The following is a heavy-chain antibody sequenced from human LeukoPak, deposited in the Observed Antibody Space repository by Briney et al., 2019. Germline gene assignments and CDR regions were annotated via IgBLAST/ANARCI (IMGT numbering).Heavy chain of an antibody. CDR3: AKDSKQFSLDY. J-gene: IGHJ4*02. D-gene: IGHD6-19*01. V-gene: IGHV3-23*01. Sequence: GGSLRLSCAASGFTFRSYAMSWVRQAPGKGLEWVSDISGSGGSTYYADSVKGRFTISRDNSKNTLYLQMNSLRAEDTAVYYCAKDSKQFSLDYWGQGTLVTVSS. CDR2: ISGSGGST. CDR1: GFTFRSYA.